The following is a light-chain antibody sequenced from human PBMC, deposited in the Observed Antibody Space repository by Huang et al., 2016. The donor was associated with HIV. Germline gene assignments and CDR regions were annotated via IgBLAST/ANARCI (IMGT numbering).Light chain of an antibody. V-gene: IGKV3-15*01. CDR2: GAS. J-gene: IGKJ5*01. CDR1: QSVSSN. Sequence: EIVMTKSPVTLSVSPGERATLSCRASQSVSSNLAWYQQKPGQAPRLLIYGASTRATGVPARFSGSGSGTEFTLTISSLQSEDFALYYCQQYNNWPPITFGQGTRLEIK. CDR3: QQYNNWPPIT.